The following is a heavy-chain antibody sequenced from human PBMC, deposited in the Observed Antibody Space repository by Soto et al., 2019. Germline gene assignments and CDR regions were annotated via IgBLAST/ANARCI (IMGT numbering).Heavy chain of an antibody. D-gene: IGHD2-15*01. CDR1: GLTFNRYW. CDR3: AREFCSGGNCYTYYFDP. J-gene: IGHJ5*02. V-gene: IGHV3-74*01. CDR2: INTDGSNT. Sequence: GSLRLSCAASGLTFNRYWMHWVRHAPGKGLVWVSHINTDGSNTNYADSVKGRFTISRDNAKSTLFLQMNSLRDEDTAVYYCAREFCSGGNCYTYYFDPWRERLPVTVS.